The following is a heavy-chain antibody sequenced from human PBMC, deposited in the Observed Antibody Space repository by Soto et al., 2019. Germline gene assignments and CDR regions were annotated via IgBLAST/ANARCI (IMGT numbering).Heavy chain of an antibody. V-gene: IGHV2-5*02. J-gene: IGHJ4*02. CDR3: AHWVLRTVLGLLTRPAIYFNF. D-gene: IGHD3-16*01. CDR1: GFSLTTSGVG. CDR2: IYWDDDK. Sequence: QITLNESGPTQVKPRQTLTLTCTFSGFSLTTSGVGVGWIRQSPGKAPEWLALIYWDDDKPYSPSLKSRLTITKEPTQIQVVPTMAALGPADTATSSLAHWVLRTVLGLLTRPAIYFNFRAQATPVAVSS.